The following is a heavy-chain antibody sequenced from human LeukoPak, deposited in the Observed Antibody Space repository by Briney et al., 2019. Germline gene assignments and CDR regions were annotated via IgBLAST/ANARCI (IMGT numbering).Heavy chain of an antibody. CDR3: ALSQYSSGWWAFDY. J-gene: IGHJ4*02. CDR2: INPNSGGT. CDR1: GYTFTGYY. D-gene: IGHD6-19*01. V-gene: IGHV1-2*02. Sequence: ASVKVSCKASGYTFTGYYMHWVRQAPGQGLEWMGWINPNSGGTNYAQKFQGRVTMTRDTSISTAYMELSRLRSDDTAVYYCALSQYSSGWWAFDYWGQGTLVTVSS.